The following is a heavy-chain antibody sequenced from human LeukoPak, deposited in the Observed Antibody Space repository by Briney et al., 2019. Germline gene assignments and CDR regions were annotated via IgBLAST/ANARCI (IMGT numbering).Heavy chain of an antibody. J-gene: IGHJ4*02. Sequence: PSETLSLTCTVSGGSISSYYWSWIRQPPGKGLEWIGYIYYSGSTNYHPSLKSRVTISVDTSKNQFSLKLSSVTAADTAVYYCARTNWNSKPLTIDYWGQGTLVTVSS. V-gene: IGHV4-59*01. D-gene: IGHD1/OR15-1a*01. CDR3: ARTNWNSKPLTIDY. CDR2: IYYSGST. CDR1: GGSISSYY.